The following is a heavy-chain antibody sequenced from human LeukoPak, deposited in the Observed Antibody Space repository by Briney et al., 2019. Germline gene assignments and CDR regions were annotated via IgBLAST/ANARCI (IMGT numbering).Heavy chain of an antibody. Sequence: GGSLRLSCAASGFTFSDYYMNWTHPAPGKGLEWVSNISSTSAYTDYADSVKGRFTISRDNAKNSLYLQMSSLRAEDTAVYYCARDKFNNLDAFDIWGQGTMVTVSS. V-gene: IGHV3-11*05. J-gene: IGHJ3*02. CDR3: ARDKFNNLDAFDI. CDR1: GFTFSDYY. D-gene: IGHD1/OR15-1a*01. CDR2: ISSTSAYT.